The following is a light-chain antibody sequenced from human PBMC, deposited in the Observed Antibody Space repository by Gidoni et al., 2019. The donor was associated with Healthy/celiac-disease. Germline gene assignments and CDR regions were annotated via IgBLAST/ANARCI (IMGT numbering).Light chain of an antibody. CDR1: QSVRSSY. J-gene: IGKJ4*01. V-gene: IGKV3-20*01. Sequence: EIVLTQSPGTLSLSPGERATLSCRASQSVRSSYLAWYQQKPGQAPRLLIYGASSRATGIPDRFSVSGSGTDFTLTISRLEPEDFAVYYCQQYGSSPPLTFGGGTKVEIK. CDR3: QQYGSSPPLT. CDR2: GAS.